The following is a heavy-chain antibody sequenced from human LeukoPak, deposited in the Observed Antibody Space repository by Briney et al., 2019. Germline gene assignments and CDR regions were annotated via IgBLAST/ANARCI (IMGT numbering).Heavy chain of an antibody. CDR1: GFTFSSYS. Sequence: PGGSLRLSCAASGFTFSSYSMNWVRQAPGKGLEWVSSISSSSSYIYYADSVKGRFTISRDNAKNSLYLQMNSLRAEDAAVYYCARDRRRSIAVAGLSYWGQGTLVTASS. D-gene: IGHD6-19*01. CDR3: ARDRRRSIAVAGLSY. CDR2: ISSSSSYI. V-gene: IGHV3-21*01. J-gene: IGHJ4*02.